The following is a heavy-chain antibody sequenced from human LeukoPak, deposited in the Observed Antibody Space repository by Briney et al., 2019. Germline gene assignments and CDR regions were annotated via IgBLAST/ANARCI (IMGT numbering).Heavy chain of an antibody. Sequence: GESLKISCQGSGYRFTDYWIGWVRQMPGKGPGWMAIIYPGDSDTRYSPSFQGRVTISADKSISTAYLQWSSLKASDTAMYYCAAGWYGGPYDYWSQGILVTVSS. J-gene: IGHJ4*02. CDR2: IYPGDSDT. CDR1: GYRFTDYW. V-gene: IGHV5-51*01. D-gene: IGHD6-19*01. CDR3: AAGWYGGPYDY.